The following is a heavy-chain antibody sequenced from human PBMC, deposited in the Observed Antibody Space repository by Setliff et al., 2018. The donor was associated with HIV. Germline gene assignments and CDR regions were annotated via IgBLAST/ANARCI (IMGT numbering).Heavy chain of an antibody. CDR2: ISAYNGNT. D-gene: IGHD2-2*02. Sequence: ASVKVSCKASGYTFTSYGISWVRQAPGQGLEWMGWISAYNGNTNYAQKLQGRVTMTTDTSTSTAYMELSSLTSEDTAVYFCARSRYQLLYDMDVWGKGTTVTVS. J-gene: IGHJ6*03. CDR3: ARSRYQLLYDMDV. V-gene: IGHV1-18*01. CDR1: GYTFTSYG.